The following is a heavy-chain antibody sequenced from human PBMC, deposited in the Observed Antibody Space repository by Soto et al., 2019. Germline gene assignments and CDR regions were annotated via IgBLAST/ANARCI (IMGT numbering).Heavy chain of an antibody. V-gene: IGHV4-34*01. J-gene: IGHJ4*02. D-gene: IGHD2-8*01. CDR3: ASGVAVLSNYFDY. CDR1: GGSFSGYY. CDR2: INHSGST. Sequence: SETLSLTCAVYGGSFSGYYWSWIRQPPGKGLEWIGEINHSGSTNYNPSLKSRVTISVDTSKNQFSLKLSSVTAADTAVYYCASGVAVLSNYFDYWGQGTLVTVPQ.